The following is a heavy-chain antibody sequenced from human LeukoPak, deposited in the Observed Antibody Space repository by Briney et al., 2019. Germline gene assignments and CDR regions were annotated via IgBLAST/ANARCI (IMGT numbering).Heavy chain of an antibody. J-gene: IGHJ4*02. V-gene: IGHV4-59*08. CDR2: IYYSGST. D-gene: IGHD3-10*01. CDR3: ASMGLGYYGSGSYVY. CDR1: GGSISSYY. Sequence: PSETLSLTCTVSGGSISSYYWSWIRQPPGKGLVWIGYIYYSGSTNYNPSLKSRVTISVDTSKNQFSLKLSSVTAADTAVYYCASMGLGYYGSGSYVYWGQGTLVTVSS.